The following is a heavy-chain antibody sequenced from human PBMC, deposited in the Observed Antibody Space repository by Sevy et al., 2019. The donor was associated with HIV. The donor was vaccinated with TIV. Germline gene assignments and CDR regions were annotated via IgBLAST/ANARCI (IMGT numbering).Heavy chain of an antibody. CDR2: ISGSGGST. CDR1: GFTFSSYA. CDR3: AKDHVAASGFRY. V-gene: IGHV3-23*01. J-gene: IGHJ4*02. D-gene: IGHD6-19*01. Sequence: GGSLRLSCAASGFTFSSYAMSWVRQAPGKGLEWVSAISGSGGSTYYADSVKGRFTISRDNSKNTLYLQMNSLRAEDTALYYCAKDHVAASGFRYWGQGTLVTVSS.